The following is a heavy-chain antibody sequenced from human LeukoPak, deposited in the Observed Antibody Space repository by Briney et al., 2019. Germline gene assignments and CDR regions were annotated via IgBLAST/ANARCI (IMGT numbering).Heavy chain of an antibody. Sequence: PGGSLRLSCAASGFTLNNAWMSWVRQAPGKGLEWLGRIKRETDGGTIDYAAPVKGRFTISRDDSRNTLYLQMDSLKIEDTAVYYCASYVKNWFDPWGQGTLVTVSS. V-gene: IGHV3-15*01. CDR1: GFTLNNAW. D-gene: IGHD3-10*01. CDR2: IKRETDGGTI. CDR3: ASYVKNWFDP. J-gene: IGHJ5*02.